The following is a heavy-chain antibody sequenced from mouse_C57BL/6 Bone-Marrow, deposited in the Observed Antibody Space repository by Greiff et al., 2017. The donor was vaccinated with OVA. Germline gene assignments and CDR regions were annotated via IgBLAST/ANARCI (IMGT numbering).Heavy chain of an antibody. V-gene: IGHV5-17*01. CDR1: GFTFSDYG. Sequence: EVQGVESGGGLVKPGGSLKLSCAASGFTFSDYGMHWVRQAPEKGLEWVAYISSGSSTIYYAATVKGRFTISRDNAKNTLFLQMTSLSTEDTAMSYCARRVANYYAMDYWGQGTSVTVSS. J-gene: IGHJ4*01. CDR2: ISSGSSTI. CDR3: ARRVANYYAMDY. D-gene: IGHD1-1*01.